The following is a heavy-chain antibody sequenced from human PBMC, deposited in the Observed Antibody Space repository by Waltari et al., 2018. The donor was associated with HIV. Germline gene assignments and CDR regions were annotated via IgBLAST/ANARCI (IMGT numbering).Heavy chain of an antibody. CDR3: ARLQTWFDY. CDR1: GFTFSSYG. CDR2: IGSTGRTP. Sequence: EVQLVESGGGLVQPGGALRLSCAASGFTFSSYGMNWVRQAPGKGLEWVAHIGSTGRTPHYAASVKGRFTISRDDAKNSLYLQANSLRDEDTGVYFCARLQTWFDYWGQGTLVAVSS. J-gene: IGHJ4*02. V-gene: IGHV3-48*02.